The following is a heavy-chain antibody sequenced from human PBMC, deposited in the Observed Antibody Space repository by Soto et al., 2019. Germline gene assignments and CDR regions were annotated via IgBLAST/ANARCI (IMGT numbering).Heavy chain of an antibody. Sequence: GGSLRLSCAASGFTFSSYGMHWVRQAPGKGLEWVAAIWYDGSNKYYADSVKGRFTISRDNSKNTLYLQMNSLRAEDTAVYYCARDRYGGSYYYYYYGMDVWGQGTTVTVSS. CDR1: GFTFSSYG. CDR2: IWYDGSNK. J-gene: IGHJ6*02. V-gene: IGHV3-33*01. D-gene: IGHD1-26*01. CDR3: ARDRYGGSYYYYYYGMDV.